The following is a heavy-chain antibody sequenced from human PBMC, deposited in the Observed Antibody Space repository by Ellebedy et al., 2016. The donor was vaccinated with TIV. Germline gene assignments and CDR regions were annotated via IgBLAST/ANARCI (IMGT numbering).Heavy chain of an antibody. Sequence: GGSLRLXCAASGFTFSSYGMHWVRQAPGKGLEWVAVIWYDGSNKYYADSVKGRFTISRDNSKNTLYLQMNSLRAEDTAVYYCARALDAFDIWGQGTMVTVSS. CDR3: ARALDAFDI. V-gene: IGHV3-33*01. CDR2: IWYDGSNK. J-gene: IGHJ3*02. CDR1: GFTFSSYG.